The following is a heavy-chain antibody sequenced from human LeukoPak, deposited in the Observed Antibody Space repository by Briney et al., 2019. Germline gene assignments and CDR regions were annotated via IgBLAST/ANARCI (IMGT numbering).Heavy chain of an antibody. J-gene: IGHJ6*03. CDR2: IYHSGST. CDR1: GGYISSGGYS. D-gene: IGHD1-26*01. Sequence: PSETLSLTCAVSGGYISSGGYSWSWIRQPPGKGLEWIGYIYHSGSTYYNPSLKSRVTISVDRSKNQFSLKLSSVTAADTAVYYCARDAVRWELPHRAYYMDVWGKGTTVTVSS. V-gene: IGHV4-30-2*01. CDR3: ARDAVRWELPHRAYYMDV.